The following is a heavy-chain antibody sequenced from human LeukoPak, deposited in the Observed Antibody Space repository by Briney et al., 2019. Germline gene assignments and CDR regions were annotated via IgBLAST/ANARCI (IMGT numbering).Heavy chain of an antibody. CDR1: GSSFSTYS. Sequence: PGGSLRPSCAASGSSFSTYSMNWVRQAPGEGREWVSYITTGSSTIYYAETVQGRFTVSRDNAKNTLYLQMNSLRAEDTAVYYCATDGLGASGGIDFWGQGTLVTVSS. J-gene: IGHJ4*02. CDR2: ITTGSSTI. CDR3: ATDGLGASGGIDF. D-gene: IGHD1-26*01. V-gene: IGHV3-48*01.